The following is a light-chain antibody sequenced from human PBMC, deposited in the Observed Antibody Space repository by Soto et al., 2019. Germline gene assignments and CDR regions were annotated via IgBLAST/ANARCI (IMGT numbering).Light chain of an antibody. CDR1: QSVSSRD. Sequence: VLTQSPGTLSLSPGERATLSCRASQSVSSRDLAWYQQQPGQAPRLLIYGASSRATGIADRFSGSGSGTDFTLTISRLEPEGSAVYYCQHYGTSRTWTFGQGTKVEIK. CDR2: GAS. CDR3: QHYGTSRTWT. J-gene: IGKJ1*01. V-gene: IGKV3-20*01.